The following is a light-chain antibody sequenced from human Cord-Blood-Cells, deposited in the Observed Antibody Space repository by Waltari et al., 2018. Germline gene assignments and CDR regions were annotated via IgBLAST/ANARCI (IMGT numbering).Light chain of an antibody. CDR1: STDEGGYHS. CDR2: DVS. V-gene: IGLV2-14*03. Sequence: QSDLTHPPPVSGSHGHANPIPCTGPSTDEGGYHSSSFHQHNQGKAPKLMIYDVSHRPSGVSNRFSGSKSGNTASLTISGLQAEDEADYYCSSYTSSSTPLVVFGGGTKLTVL. J-gene: IGLJ2*01. CDR3: SSYTSSSTPLVV.